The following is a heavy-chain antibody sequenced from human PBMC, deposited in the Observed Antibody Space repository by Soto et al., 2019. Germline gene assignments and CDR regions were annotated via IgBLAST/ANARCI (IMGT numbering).Heavy chain of an antibody. CDR1: GYTFTSYY. J-gene: IGHJ6*02. D-gene: IGHD6-13*01. CDR3: ARDSGTFTHNYYGMDV. Sequence: QVQLVQSGAEVKKPGAPVKVSCKASGYTFTSYYMHWVRQAPGQGLEWMGIINPSGGSTSYAQKFQGRVTMTRDTSTSTVYMELSSLSSEDTAVYYCARDSGTFTHNYYGMDVWGQGTTVTVSS. CDR2: INPSGGST. V-gene: IGHV1-46*01.